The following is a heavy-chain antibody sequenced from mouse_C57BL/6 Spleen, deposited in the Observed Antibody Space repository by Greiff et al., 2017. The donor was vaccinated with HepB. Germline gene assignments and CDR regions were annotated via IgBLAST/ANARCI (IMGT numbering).Heavy chain of an antibody. Sequence: VQLQQSGAELVRPGASVKLSCKASGYTFTDYYINWVKQRPGQGLEWIARIYPGSGNTYYNEKFKGKATLTAEKSSSTAYMQLSSLTSEDSAVYFCAKGNYVYFDVWGTGTTVTVSS. J-gene: IGHJ1*03. CDR3: AKGNYVYFDV. CDR2: IYPGSGNT. CDR1: GYTFTDYY. V-gene: IGHV1-76*01. D-gene: IGHD2-1*01.